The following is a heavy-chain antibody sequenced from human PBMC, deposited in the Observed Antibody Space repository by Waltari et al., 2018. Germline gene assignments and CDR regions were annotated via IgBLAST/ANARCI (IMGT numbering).Heavy chain of an antibody. J-gene: IGHJ6*02. CDR3: ARDWRGYDPPGTRMDV. CDR1: GGTFSSYA. V-gene: IGHV1-69*08. D-gene: IGHD5-12*01. CDR2: IIPIFGTA. Sequence: QVQLVQSGAEVKKPGSSVKVSCKASGGTFSSYAISWVRQAPGQGLEWMGRIIPIFGTANYAQKCQGRVTITADKSTSTAYMELSSLRSEDTAVYYCARDWRGYDPPGTRMDVWGQGTTVIVSS.